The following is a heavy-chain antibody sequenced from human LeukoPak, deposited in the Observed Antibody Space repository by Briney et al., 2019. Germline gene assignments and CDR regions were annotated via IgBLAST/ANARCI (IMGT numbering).Heavy chain of an antibody. CDR3: ARLRDYYDSSGTIVR. J-gene: IGHJ4*02. CDR1: GFTFSSYA. D-gene: IGHD3-22*01. Sequence: GGSLRLSCAASGFTFSSYAMSWVRQAPGKGLEWVSAISGSGGSTYYADSVKGRFTISRDNAKNSLYLQMNSLRAEDTAVYYCARLRDYYDSSGTIVRWGQGTLVTVSS. V-gene: IGHV3-23*01. CDR2: ISGSGGST.